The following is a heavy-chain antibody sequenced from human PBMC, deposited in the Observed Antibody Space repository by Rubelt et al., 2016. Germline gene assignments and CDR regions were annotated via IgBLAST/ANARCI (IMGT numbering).Heavy chain of an antibody. CDR3: VKEVVTAITPLDAVDI. CDR2: IYYSGST. D-gene: IGHD2-21*02. J-gene: IGHJ3*02. Sequence: QLQLQESGPGLVKPSETLSLTCTVSGGSISSSSYYWGWIRQPPGKGLEWIGSIYYSGSTYYNPSLKSRVSISVDTSKNQFSRKLGSVTAADTAVYYCVKEVVTAITPLDAVDIWGQGTMVTVSS. V-gene: IGHV4-39*01. CDR1: GGSISSSSYY.